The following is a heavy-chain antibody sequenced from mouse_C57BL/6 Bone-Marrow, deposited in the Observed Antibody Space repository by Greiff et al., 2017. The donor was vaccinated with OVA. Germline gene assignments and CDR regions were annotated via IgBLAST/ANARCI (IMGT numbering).Heavy chain of an antibody. CDR1: GFTFSSYA. V-gene: IGHV5-4*01. Sequence: EVQLQESGGGLVKPGGSLKLSCAASGFTFSSYAMSWVRQTPEKRLEWVATISDGGSYTYYPDNVTGRFTISRDNAKNNLYLQMSHLKSEDTAMYYCARDDYDAYWGQGTTLTVSS. CDR2: ISDGGSYT. D-gene: IGHD2-4*01. J-gene: IGHJ2*01. CDR3: ARDDYDAY.